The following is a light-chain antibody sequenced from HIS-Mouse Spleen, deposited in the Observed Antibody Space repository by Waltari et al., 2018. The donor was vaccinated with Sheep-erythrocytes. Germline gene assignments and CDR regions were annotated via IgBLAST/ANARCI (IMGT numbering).Light chain of an antibody. Sequence: DIQMTQSTSSVSASVGDRVTITCRASQGISSWLGLYQQNPGKAPKLLIYAASSLQSGVPSRFSGSGSGTDFTLTISSLQPEDFATYYCQQANSFPPTFGQGTKVEIK. CDR2: AAS. CDR1: QGISSW. CDR3: QQANSFPPT. V-gene: IGKV1-12*01. J-gene: IGKJ1*01.